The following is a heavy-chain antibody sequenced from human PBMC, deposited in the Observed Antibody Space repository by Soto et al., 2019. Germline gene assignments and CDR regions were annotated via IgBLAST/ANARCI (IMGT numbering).Heavy chain of an antibody. J-gene: IGHJ4*02. D-gene: IGHD3-3*01. V-gene: IGHV3-21*01. CDR1: GFTFSSYS. Sequence: GGSLRLSCAASGFTFSSYSMNWVRQAPGKGLEWVSSISSSSSYIYYADSVKGRFTISRDNAKNSLYLQMNSLRAEDTAVYYCARDQTGFWSGYYTGGPVWGQGTLVTVSS. CDR2: ISSSSSYI. CDR3: ARDQTGFWSGYYTGGPV.